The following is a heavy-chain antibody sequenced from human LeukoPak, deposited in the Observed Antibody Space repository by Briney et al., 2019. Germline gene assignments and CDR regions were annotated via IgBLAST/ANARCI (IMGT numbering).Heavy chain of an antibody. V-gene: IGHV3-48*04. CDR2: ISSSSSTI. Sequence: GGSLRLSCAASGFTFSSYSMNWVRQAPGKGLEWVSYISSSSSTIYYADSVKDRFTIFRDNAKNSLYLQMNSLRAEDTAVYYCAREARGQLWTPFDYWGQGTLVTASS. CDR3: AREARGQLWTPFDY. J-gene: IGHJ4*02. D-gene: IGHD5-18*01. CDR1: GFTFSSYS.